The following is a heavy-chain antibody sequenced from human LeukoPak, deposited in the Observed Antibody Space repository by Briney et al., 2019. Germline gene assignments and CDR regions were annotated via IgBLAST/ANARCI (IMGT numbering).Heavy chain of an antibody. J-gene: IGHJ4*02. CDR2: IWYDGSNK. V-gene: IGHV3-33*01. CDR3: ARDKSGDGIDY. CDR1: GFTFSSYG. D-gene: IGHD4-17*01. Sequence: TGGSLRLSCAASGFTFSSYGMHWVRQAPGKGLEWVAVIWYDGSNKYYADSVKGRFTISRDNSKNTLYLQMNSLRAEDTAVYYCARDKSGDGIDYWGQGTLVTVSS.